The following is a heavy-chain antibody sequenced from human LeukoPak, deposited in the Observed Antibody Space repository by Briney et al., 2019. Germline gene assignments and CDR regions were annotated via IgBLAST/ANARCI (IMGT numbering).Heavy chain of an antibody. J-gene: IGHJ4*02. CDR2: IYSGGST. CDR3: AKDFWTGSYYALFDY. V-gene: IGHV3-53*01. D-gene: IGHD1-26*01. CDR1: GFTVSSND. Sequence: GGSLRLSCAASGFTVSSNDMSWVRQAPGKGLECISVIYSGGSTYYADSVKGRFTISRDNSKNTLYLQMNSLRAEDTAVYYCAKDFWTGSYYALFDYWGQGTLVTVSS.